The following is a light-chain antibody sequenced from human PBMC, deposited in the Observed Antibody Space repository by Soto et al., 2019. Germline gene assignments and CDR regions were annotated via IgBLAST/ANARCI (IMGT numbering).Light chain of an antibody. CDR3: FSYADSNNFV. Sequence: QSALAQPPSASGSPGQSVSISCSGGSSDVGGSKYVSWYQVKPGKAPKPIIYEVNRRPEGAPYRFSGSKSGNTASLTVSGLQAEDGGDYYCFSYADSNNFVFGSGTKVTVL. CDR2: EVN. CDR1: SSDVGGSKY. V-gene: IGLV2-8*01. J-gene: IGLJ1*01.